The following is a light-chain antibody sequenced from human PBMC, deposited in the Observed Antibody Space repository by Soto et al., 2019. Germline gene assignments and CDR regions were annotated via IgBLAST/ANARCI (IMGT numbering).Light chain of an antibody. Sequence: ESVFTQCPGTLSLSHGERATLSCRASQRVDDSHLAWYQLRPGQAPRLLIYGASTRATGIPDRFSGSGSGTDFSLTIRGLKPEDFAVYYCQQYRMSPNTFGQGTRLEIK. CDR3: QQYRMSPNT. CDR1: QRVDDSH. V-gene: IGKV3-20*01. J-gene: IGKJ5*01. CDR2: GAS.